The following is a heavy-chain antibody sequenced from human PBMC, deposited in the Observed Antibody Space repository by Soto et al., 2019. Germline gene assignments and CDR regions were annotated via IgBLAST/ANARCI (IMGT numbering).Heavy chain of an antibody. CDR3: ARALFPDVDIYAMDV. CDR2: IWNDGSNK. J-gene: IGHJ6*02. CDR1: GFTFSDHA. Sequence: GGSLRLSCAASGFTFSDHAMHWVRQAPGKGREWLAIIWNDGSNKFYAGSVQGRFAISRDNSKNTVYLQMNTLSAEDTAVYYCARALFPDVDIYAMDVWGQGTTVTVSS. D-gene: IGHD5-12*01. V-gene: IGHV3-33*01.